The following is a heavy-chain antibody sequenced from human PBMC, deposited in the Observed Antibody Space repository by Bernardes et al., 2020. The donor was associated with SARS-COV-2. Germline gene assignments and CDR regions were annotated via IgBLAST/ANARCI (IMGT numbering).Heavy chain of an antibody. Sequence: GGSLRLSCAASGFSFGDYYMNWMRQAPGKGLEWVSSISKLGTSIYYGDSVKGRFTISRDNAENSVHLQMNSLRVEDTAIYYCARDKGGHWFDHWGQGVLVTVSS. CDR1: GFSFGDYY. CDR3: ARDKGGHWFDH. J-gene: IGHJ5*02. D-gene: IGHD3-16*01. V-gene: IGHV3-11*01. CDR2: ISKLGTSI.